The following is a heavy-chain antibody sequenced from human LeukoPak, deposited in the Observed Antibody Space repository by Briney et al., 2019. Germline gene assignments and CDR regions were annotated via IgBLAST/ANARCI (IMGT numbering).Heavy chain of an antibody. Sequence: ASVKVSCKASGYTFTSYGISWVRQAPGQGLEWMGWISAYNGNTNYAQKLQGRVTMTTDTSTSTAYMELRSLRSDDTAVYYCAGGAPGYSSSWYLDYWGQGTLVTVSS. V-gene: IGHV1-18*01. CDR3: AGGAPGYSSSWYLDY. J-gene: IGHJ4*02. CDR1: GYTFTSYG. D-gene: IGHD6-13*01. CDR2: ISAYNGNT.